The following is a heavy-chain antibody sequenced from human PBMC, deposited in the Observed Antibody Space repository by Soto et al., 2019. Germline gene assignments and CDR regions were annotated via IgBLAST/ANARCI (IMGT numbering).Heavy chain of an antibody. Sequence: ASVKVSCKASGYTFTSYGISWVRQAPGQGLEWMGWISAYNGNTNYLQKLQGRATMTTDTSTSTAYMELRSLRSDDTAVYYCARGRLYDTSGFYFLEYFQHWGQGTLVTVSS. J-gene: IGHJ1*01. D-gene: IGHD3-22*01. CDR1: GYTFTSYG. CDR2: ISAYNGNT. CDR3: ARGRLYDTSGFYFLEYFQH. V-gene: IGHV1-18*01.